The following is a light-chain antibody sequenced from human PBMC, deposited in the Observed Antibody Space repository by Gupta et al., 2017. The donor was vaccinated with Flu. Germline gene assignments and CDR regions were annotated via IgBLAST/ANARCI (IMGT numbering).Light chain of an antibody. Sequence: SYELTQPPSVSVAPGQTARMTCSGNNIGSKGVHWYQQKPGQATVVVVYDDSDRPSGIPERFSSSHSGNTATLTINRVDAGDEADYYCQVWDGGRDDSGLFGGGTKLPVL. CDR2: DDS. CDR1: NIGSKG. V-gene: IGLV3-21*02. J-gene: IGLJ2*01. CDR3: QVWDGGRDDSGL.